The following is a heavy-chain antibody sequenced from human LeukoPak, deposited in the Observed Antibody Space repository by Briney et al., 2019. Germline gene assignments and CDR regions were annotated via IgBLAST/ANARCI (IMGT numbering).Heavy chain of an antibody. V-gene: IGHV1-24*01. Sequence: ASVQVSCKVSGNTFIALSMHWVRQAPGKGLEWMGGFDPEDGETIYPQKFQGRVTMTEDTSTDTAYMELSSLRSEDTAVYYCTTHIDYGSHFDYWGQGTLVTVSS. D-gene: IGHD4-17*01. J-gene: IGHJ4*02. CDR1: GNTFIALS. CDR2: FDPEDGET. CDR3: TTHIDYGSHFDY.